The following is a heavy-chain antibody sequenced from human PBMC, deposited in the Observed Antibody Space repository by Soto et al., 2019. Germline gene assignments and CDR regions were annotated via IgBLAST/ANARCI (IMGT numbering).Heavy chain of an antibody. CDR2: ISAYNGNK. CDR3: AREDSSSWEGDYYYYGMDV. J-gene: IGHJ6*02. D-gene: IGHD6-13*01. CDR1: GYSFTSYG. V-gene: IGHV1-18*01. Sequence: ASVKVSCKASGYSFTSYGISWVRQAPGQGLEWMGWISAYNGNKKYAQKLQGRVTMTTDTSTSTAYMELRSLRSDDTAVYYCAREDSSSWEGDYYYYGMDVWGQGTTVTVSS.